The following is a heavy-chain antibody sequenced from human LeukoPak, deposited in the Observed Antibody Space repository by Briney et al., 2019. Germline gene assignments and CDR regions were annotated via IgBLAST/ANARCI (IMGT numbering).Heavy chain of an antibody. V-gene: IGHV4-4*07. CDR2: IYTSGST. D-gene: IGHD3-3*01. CDR1: GGSISSYY. Sequence: SETLSLTCTVSGGSISSYYWSWIRQPAGKGLEWIGRIYTSGSTNYNPSLKSRVTMSVNTSKNQFSLKLSSVTAADTAVYYCAGDTIFGVVMTYMDVWGKGTTVTVSS. CDR3: AGDTIFGVVMTYMDV. J-gene: IGHJ6*03.